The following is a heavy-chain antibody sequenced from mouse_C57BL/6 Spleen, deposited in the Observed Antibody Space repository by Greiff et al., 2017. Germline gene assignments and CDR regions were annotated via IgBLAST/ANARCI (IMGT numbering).Heavy chain of an antibody. D-gene: IGHD1-1*01. Sequence: EVKLVESGGGLVQPGGSMKLSCAASGFTFSDAWMDWVRQSPEKGLEWVAEIRNKANNHATYYAESVKGRFTISRDDSKSSVYLQMNSLRAEDTGIYYCTRDYYGSRRYYYAMDYWGQGTSVTVSS. CDR3: TRDYYGSRRYYYAMDY. J-gene: IGHJ4*01. CDR1: GFTFSDAW. CDR2: IRNKANNHAT. V-gene: IGHV6-6*01.